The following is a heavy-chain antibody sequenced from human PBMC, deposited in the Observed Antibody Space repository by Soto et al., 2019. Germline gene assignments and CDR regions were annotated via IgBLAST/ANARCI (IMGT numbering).Heavy chain of an antibody. D-gene: IGHD2-2*01. CDR2: FDPEDGET. CDR3: AKDLNGKYQLLFYFDY. CDR1: GYTLTELS. J-gene: IGHJ4*02. V-gene: IGHV1-24*01. Sequence: QVQLVQSGAEVKKPGASVKVSCKVSGYTLTELSMHWVRQAPGKGLEWMGGFDPEDGETIYAQKFQGRVTSTEDTSTDPGYMELSSLRSEDTAVYYCAKDLNGKYQLLFYFDYWGQGTLVTVSS.